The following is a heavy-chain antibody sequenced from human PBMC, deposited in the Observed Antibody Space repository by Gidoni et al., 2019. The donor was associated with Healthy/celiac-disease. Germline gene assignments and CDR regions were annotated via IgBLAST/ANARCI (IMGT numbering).Heavy chain of an antibody. CDR2: IYYSGST. CDR1: GGSISSGGYY. J-gene: IGHJ6*02. V-gene: IGHV4-31*03. CDR3: ARDLRDYGDNYGMDV. D-gene: IGHD4-17*01. Sequence: QVQLQESGPGLVKPSQTLSLPSTVSGGSISSGGYYWSWIRQHPGKGLEWIGYIYYSGSTYYNPSLKSRVTISVDTSKNQFSLKLSSVTAADTAVYYCARDLRDYGDNYGMDVWGQGTTVTVSS.